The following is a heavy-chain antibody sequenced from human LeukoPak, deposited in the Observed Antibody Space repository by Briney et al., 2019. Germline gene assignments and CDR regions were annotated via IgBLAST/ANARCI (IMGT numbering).Heavy chain of an antibody. D-gene: IGHD4-23*01. Sequence: GGSLRLSCAASGFAFSDYVMDWVRQAPGKGLEWVSSISVRGDRTYYPDSVKGRFTISRDNSKHMLYLQMNTLRADDTAIYYCAKDRDYGGNSRGIDYFDYWGQGTLVSVS. J-gene: IGHJ4*02. CDR3: AKDRDYGGNSRGIDYFDY. V-gene: IGHV3-23*01. CDR2: ISVRGDRT. CDR1: GFAFSDYV.